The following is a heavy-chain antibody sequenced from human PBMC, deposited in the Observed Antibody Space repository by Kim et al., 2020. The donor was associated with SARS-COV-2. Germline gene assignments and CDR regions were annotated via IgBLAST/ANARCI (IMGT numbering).Heavy chain of an antibody. Sequence: TYYNPSLKSRVTISVDTSKNQFSLKLSSVTAADTAVYYCATGDSLDQFDYWGQGTLVTVSS. CDR2: T. CDR3: ATGDSLDQFDY. D-gene: IGHD3-16*01. J-gene: IGHJ4*02. V-gene: IGHV4-39*01.